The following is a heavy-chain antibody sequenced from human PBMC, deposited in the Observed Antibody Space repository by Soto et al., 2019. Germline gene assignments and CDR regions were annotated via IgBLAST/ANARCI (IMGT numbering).Heavy chain of an antibody. V-gene: IGHV4-59*08. CDR3: ARHKGLMDIVVVPAAVDI. D-gene: IGHD2-2*03. Sequence: QVQLQESGPGLVKPSETLSLTCTVSGGSISSYYWSWIRQPPGKGVEWIGYIYYSGSTNYNPSLKSRVTISVDTSKNQFSLKLSSVAAADTAVYYCARHKGLMDIVVVPAAVDIWGQGTMVTVSS. CDR1: GGSISSYY. J-gene: IGHJ3*02. CDR2: IYYSGST.